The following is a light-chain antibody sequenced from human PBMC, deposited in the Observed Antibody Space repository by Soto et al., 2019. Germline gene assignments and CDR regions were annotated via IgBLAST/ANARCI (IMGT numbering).Light chain of an antibody. J-gene: IGLJ1*01. V-gene: IGLV2-8*01. Sequence: QSALTQPPSASGSPGQSVTISCTGTSSDVGAYNYVSWYQQHPGKAPKLMIYDVNKRPSGVPDRFSGSKSGSTASLTVSGLHAEDEADYYCSSHAGSNTYVFGTGTKLTVL. CDR1: SSDVGAYNY. CDR3: SSHAGSNTYV. CDR2: DVN.